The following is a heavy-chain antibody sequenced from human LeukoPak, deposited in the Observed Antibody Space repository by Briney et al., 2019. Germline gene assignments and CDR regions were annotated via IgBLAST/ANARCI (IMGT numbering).Heavy chain of an antibody. J-gene: IGHJ3*02. D-gene: IGHD3-22*01. CDR1: GFLFSDYD. CDR2: ISGSGGST. V-gene: IGHV3-23*01. Sequence: QSGGSLSLSCTGSGFLFSDYDMTWVRQASGKGLEWVSAISGSGGSTYYADSVKGRFTISRDNSKNTLYLQMNSLRAEDTAVYYCAKDGGDSSGYYPDAFDIWGQGTMVTVSS. CDR3: AKDGGDSSGYYPDAFDI.